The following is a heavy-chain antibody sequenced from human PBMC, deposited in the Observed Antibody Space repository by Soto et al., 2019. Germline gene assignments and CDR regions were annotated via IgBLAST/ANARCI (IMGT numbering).Heavy chain of an antibody. CDR2: ISFDGTNK. D-gene: IGHD2-21*02. V-gene: IGHV3-30-3*01. CDR3: SASRDYNWFDP. J-gene: IGHJ5*02. Sequence: PGGSLRLSCAASEFAFSTHAMHWVRQAPGEGLEWVAVISFDGTNKYYADSVKGRFTISRDNSRSTLHLQMNSLRIEDTAVYYCSASRDYNWFDPWGQGTLVTVSS. CDR1: EFAFSTHA.